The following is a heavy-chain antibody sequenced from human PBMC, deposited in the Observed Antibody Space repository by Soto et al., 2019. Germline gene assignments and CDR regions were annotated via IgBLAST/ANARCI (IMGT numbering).Heavy chain of an antibody. V-gene: IGHV4-34*01. CDR1: GGSFSGYI. Sequence: QVQIHQWGAGVLKPSETLSLTCAVSGGSFSGYIWTWIRQTPGKGLQWIGQINHSGSAVYNPSLKTRVTISLMSTNQFSLEMSSVTAADTAVYYCARGLSTVSPYSGGWYYFDSWGQGATVTVS. CDR2: INHSGSA. CDR3: ARGLSTVSPYSGGWYYFDS. J-gene: IGHJ4*02. D-gene: IGHD3-10*01.